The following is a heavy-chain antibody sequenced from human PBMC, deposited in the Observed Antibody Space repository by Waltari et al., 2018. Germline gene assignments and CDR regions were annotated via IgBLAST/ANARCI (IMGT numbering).Heavy chain of an antibody. Sequence: QLQLQESGPGLVKPSETLSLTCTVSGASVSSRIHSWGWIRQSPGKGLEWIGSITHCGSSYYNPSLRSRVTLLVDTSKNQFSLRVNSVTAADMALYYCARHMTTVTTSSFDYWGQGALVTISS. J-gene: IGHJ4*02. CDR3: ARHMTTVTTSSFDY. V-gene: IGHV4-39*07. CDR1: GASVSSRIHS. D-gene: IGHD4-17*01. CDR2: ITHCGSS.